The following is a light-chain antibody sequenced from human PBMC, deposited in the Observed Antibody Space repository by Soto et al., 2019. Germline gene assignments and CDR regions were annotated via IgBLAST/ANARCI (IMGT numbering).Light chain of an antibody. CDR1: QNIRYF. J-gene: IGKJ1*01. CDR2: NAS. CDR3: QQYNGYSSWS. V-gene: IGKV1-5*01. Sequence: DIQMTQSPSTLSASVGDRVTITCRASQNIRYFLAWYQQKSGKAPKILIWNASTLESGVPSKFSGSGSGTEFTLTISSLQPDGFATYYCQQYNGYSSWSFGQGTKVEIK.